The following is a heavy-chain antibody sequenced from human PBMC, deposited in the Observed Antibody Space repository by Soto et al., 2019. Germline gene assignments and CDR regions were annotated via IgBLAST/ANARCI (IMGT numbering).Heavy chain of an antibody. CDR1: GFTFSSYA. J-gene: IGHJ3*02. CDR2: ISGSGGST. CDR3: AKDSDRLLYGGDAFDI. Sequence: PGGSLRLSCAASGFTFSSYAMSWVRQAPGKGLEWVSAISGSGGSTYYADSVKGRFTISRDNSKNTLYLQMNSLRAEDTAVYYCAKDSDRLLYGGDAFDIWGQGTMVTVSS. V-gene: IGHV3-23*01. D-gene: IGHD2-2*02.